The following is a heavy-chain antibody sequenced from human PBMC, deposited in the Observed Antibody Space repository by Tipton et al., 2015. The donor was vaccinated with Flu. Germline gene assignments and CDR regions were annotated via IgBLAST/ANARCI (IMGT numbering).Heavy chain of an antibody. Sequence: TLSLTCTVSGGSISSYYWSWIRQPPGKGLEWIGYIYYSGSTNYNPSLKSRVTISVDTSKNQFSLKLSSATAADTAVYYCASSSAQGWFDPWGQGTLVTVSS. CDR1: GGSISSYY. V-gene: IGHV4-59*01. J-gene: IGHJ5*02. CDR2: IYYSGST. CDR3: ASSSAQGWFDP. D-gene: IGHD6-6*01.